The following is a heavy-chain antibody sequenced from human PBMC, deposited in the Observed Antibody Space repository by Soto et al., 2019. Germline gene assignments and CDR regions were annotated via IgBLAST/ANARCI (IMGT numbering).Heavy chain of an antibody. V-gene: IGHV4-59*08. CDR3: ARLDIVVVPAAMFFFDY. J-gene: IGHJ4*02. CDR1: GGSISSYY. D-gene: IGHD2-2*01. CDR2: IYYSGST. Sequence: PSETLSLTCTVSGGSISSYYWSWIRQPPGKGLEWIGYIYYSGSTNYNPSLKSRVTISVDTSKNQFSLKLSSVTAADTAVYYCARLDIVVVPAAMFFFDYRGQGSLVIVSS.